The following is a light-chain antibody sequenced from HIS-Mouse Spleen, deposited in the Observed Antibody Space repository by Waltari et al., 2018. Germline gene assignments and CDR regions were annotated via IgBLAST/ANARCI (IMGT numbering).Light chain of an antibody. Sequence: QSALTQPRSVSGSPGQSVTLSLTGTSSDAGRYNDVSWYQQHPGKAPKLMIYDVSKRPSGVPDRFSGSKSGNTASLTISGLQAEDEADYYCCSYAGSYTFVFGGGTKLTVL. J-gene: IGLJ2*01. CDR2: DVS. CDR3: CSYAGSYTFV. CDR1: SSDAGRYND. V-gene: IGLV2-11*01.